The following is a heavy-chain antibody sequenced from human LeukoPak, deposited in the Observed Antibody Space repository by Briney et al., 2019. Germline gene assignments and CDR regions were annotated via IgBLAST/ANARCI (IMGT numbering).Heavy chain of an antibody. V-gene: IGHV1-8*01. CDR3: ARGPRDGYNYVNYYYYMDV. CDR1: GYTFTSYD. D-gene: IGHD5-24*01. Sequence: ASVKVSCKASGYTFTSYDVNWVRQATGQGLGWMGWMNPNSGNTGYAQKFQGRVTMTRNTSISTAYMELSSLRSEDTAVYYCARGPRDGYNYVNYYYYMDVWGKGTTVTISS. CDR2: MNPNSGNT. J-gene: IGHJ6*03.